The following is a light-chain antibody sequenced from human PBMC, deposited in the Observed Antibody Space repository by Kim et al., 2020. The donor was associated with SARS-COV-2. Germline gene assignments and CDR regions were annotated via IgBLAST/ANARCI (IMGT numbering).Light chain of an antibody. CDR3: QHYSSFPYT. CDR1: DNNDTW. CDR2: LAS. J-gene: IGKJ2*01. Sequence: SACVGDSATITCRANDNNDTWLAWYQQKPGSAPSLLIYLASTLESGVPSRFSCTGSGTEFSLSITSLQPDDFATYYCQHYSSFPYTFGQGTKLEI. V-gene: IGKV1-5*03.